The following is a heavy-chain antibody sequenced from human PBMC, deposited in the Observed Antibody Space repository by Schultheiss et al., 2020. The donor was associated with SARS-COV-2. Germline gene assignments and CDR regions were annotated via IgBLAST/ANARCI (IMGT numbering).Heavy chain of an antibody. CDR1: GFTFSSYW. CDR2: INSDGSST. V-gene: IGHV3-74*01. D-gene: IGHD3-10*01. CDR3: ARWLTMVRGAHMDV. J-gene: IGHJ6*02. Sequence: GESLRLSCAASGFTFSSYWMHWVRQAPGKGLVWVSRINSDGSSTSYADSVKGRFTISRDNAKNTLYLQMNSLRAEDTAVYYCARWLTMVRGAHMDVWGQGTTVTVSS.